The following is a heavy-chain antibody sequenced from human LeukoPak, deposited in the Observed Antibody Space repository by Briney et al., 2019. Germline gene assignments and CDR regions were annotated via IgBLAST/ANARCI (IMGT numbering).Heavy chain of an antibody. CDR3: ARVRRQWLAETFDY. CDR2: INHSGRT. D-gene: IGHD6-19*01. J-gene: IGHJ4*02. CDR1: GGTFSGYY. V-gene: IGHV4-34*01. Sequence: PSASRSLTCAAYGGTFSGYYWSWIRKPPGKGLEWIGEINHSGRTNYNPALKSRVTISVDTSKNQFSLKLSSVTAADTAVYYCARVRRQWLAETFDYWGQGTLVTVSS.